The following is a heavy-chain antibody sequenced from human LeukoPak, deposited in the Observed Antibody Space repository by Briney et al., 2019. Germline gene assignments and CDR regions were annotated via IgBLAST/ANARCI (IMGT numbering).Heavy chain of an antibody. D-gene: IGHD3-22*01. V-gene: IGHV3-48*01. Sequence: GGSLRLSCAASGFTFSSYSMNWVRQAPGKGLEWVSYISSSSSTIYYADSVKGRFTISRDNSKNTLYLQMNSLRAEDTAVYYCARGFDSSGQDYWGQGTLVTVSS. CDR1: GFTFSSYS. CDR3: ARGFDSSGQDY. CDR2: ISSSSSTI. J-gene: IGHJ4*02.